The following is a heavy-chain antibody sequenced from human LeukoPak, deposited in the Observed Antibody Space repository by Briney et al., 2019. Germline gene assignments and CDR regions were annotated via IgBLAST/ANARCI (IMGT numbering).Heavy chain of an antibody. CDR2: IYYSGNT. CDR1: GGSFSVYY. V-gene: IGHV4-59*01. Sequence: SETLSLTCAVYGGSFSVYYWSWIRQPPGKGLEWIGYIYYSGNTNYNRYFKSRVTISVDTSKNQFSLKLSSVTAADTAVYYCARVLSQNWFDPWGQGTLVTVSS. CDR3: ARVLSQNWFDP. J-gene: IGHJ5*02.